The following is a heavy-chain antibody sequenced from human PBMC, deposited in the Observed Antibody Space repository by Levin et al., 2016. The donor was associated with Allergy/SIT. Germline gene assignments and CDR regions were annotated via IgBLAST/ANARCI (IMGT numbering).Heavy chain of an antibody. J-gene: IGHJ4*02. V-gene: IGHV1-18*01. CDR1: GGTFSSYT. Sequence: ASVKVSCKASGGTFSSYTISWVRQAPGQGLEWMGWISGYNGATNYVRELQGRVTMTTDTSTSTAYMELRSLRSDDTAVFYCARERGAYARGDYWGQGTLVTVSS. D-gene: IGHD2-8*01. CDR2: ISGYNGAT. CDR3: ARERGAYARGDY.